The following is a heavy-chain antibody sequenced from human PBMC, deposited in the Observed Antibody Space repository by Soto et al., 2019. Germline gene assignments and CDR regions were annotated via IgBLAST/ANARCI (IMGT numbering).Heavy chain of an antibody. J-gene: IGHJ3*02. CDR2: IYTSGST. V-gene: IGHV4-4*07. CDR1: GGSISSYY. CDR3: ARDPYYDSSGYYPEAFDI. Sequence: QVQLQESGPGLVKPSETLSLTCTVSGGSISSYYWSWIRQPAGKGLEWIGRIYTSGSTNYNPSLKPRVTMSVDTSKNQFSLKLSSVTAADTAVYYCARDPYYDSSGYYPEAFDIWGQGTMVTVSS. D-gene: IGHD3-22*01.